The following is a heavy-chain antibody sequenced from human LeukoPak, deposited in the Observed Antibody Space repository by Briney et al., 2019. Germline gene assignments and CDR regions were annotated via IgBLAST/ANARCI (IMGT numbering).Heavy chain of an antibody. V-gene: IGHV3-21*01. Sequence: GGSLRLSCAASGFTFSSYWMSWVRQAPGKGLEWVSSISRSSNYIYYADSVKGRFTISRDNAKNSLYLQMNSLRAEDTAVYYCAREKEAPGVGVVVIRDYYYMDVWGKGTTVTVSS. D-gene: IGHD3-22*01. J-gene: IGHJ6*03. CDR3: AREKEAPGVGVVVIRDYYYMDV. CDR1: GFTFSSYW. CDR2: ISRSSNYI.